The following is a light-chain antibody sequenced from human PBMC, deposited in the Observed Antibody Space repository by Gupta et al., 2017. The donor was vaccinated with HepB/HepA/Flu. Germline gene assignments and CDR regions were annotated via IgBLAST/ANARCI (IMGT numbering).Light chain of an antibody. J-gene: IGKJ2*01. CDR1: QSVDSY. CDR2: DAS. Sequence: EIVLTQSPATLSLSPGERATLSCRASQSVDSYLAWYQQKPGQAPRLLIYDASNRDTGIPARFSGSGSRTDFTLTISSREPEDFAVYYCQQHTNWPPYTFGQGTKLEIK. V-gene: IGKV3-11*01. CDR3: QQHTNWPPYT.